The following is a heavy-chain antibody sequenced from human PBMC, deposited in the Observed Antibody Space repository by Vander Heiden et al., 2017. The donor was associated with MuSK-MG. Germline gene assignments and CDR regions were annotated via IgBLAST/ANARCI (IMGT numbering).Heavy chain of an antibody. Sequence: QVQLHASCPGLVTPSETLSPTCAASGGSISSYYWSWIRQPPGKGLEWIGYIYYSGSTNYTPSLKSRVTRSVDTSKSQFSLKLRSVTAADTAVYYCARVGGYDCIWGTFDYWGQGILVTVSS. V-gene: IGHV4-59*01. CDR3: ARVGGYDCIWGTFDY. CDR1: GGSISSYY. CDR2: IYYSGST. J-gene: IGHJ4*02. D-gene: IGHD3-16*01.